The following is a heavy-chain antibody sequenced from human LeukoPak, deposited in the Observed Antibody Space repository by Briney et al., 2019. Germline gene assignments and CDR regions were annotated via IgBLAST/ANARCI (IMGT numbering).Heavy chain of an antibody. CDR1: GYTLTELS. V-gene: IGHV1-24*01. D-gene: IGHD6-13*01. Sequence: ASVKVSCKVSGYTLTELSMFWVRQALGKGLEWMGSFDPEDGKTVYAQKFQGRVTITEDTSTDTAYMELSSLRSEDTAVYYCATGYLVTAGLMDVWGQGTTVTVSS. CDR2: FDPEDGKT. CDR3: ATGYLVTAGLMDV. J-gene: IGHJ6*02.